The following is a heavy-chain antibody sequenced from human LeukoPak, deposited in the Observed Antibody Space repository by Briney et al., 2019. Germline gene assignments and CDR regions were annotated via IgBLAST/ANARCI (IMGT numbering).Heavy chain of an antibody. Sequence: ASVKVSCKAFGYTFISHDINWVRQATGQGLEWMGWMNPYSSKTDYAQKFQGRVTMTRNTSINTAYMELSSLRSEDTAVYYCAKAGDCSGGSCYMYNYFDPWGQGTLVTVSS. CDR2: MNPYSSKT. J-gene: IGHJ5*02. D-gene: IGHD2-15*01. CDR1: GYTFISHD. V-gene: IGHV1-8*01. CDR3: AKAGDCSGGSCYMYNYFDP.